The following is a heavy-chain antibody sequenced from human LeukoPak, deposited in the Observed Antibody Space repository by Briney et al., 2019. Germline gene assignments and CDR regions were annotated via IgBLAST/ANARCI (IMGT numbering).Heavy chain of an antibody. V-gene: IGHV3-23*01. CDR2: ISGSGGDT. D-gene: IGHD4-23*01. CDR1: GFTFSDYT. J-gene: IGHJ4*02. CDR3: AKEHDYSGNSDS. Sequence: SGGSLRLSCAASGFTFSDYTMSWVRQAPGKGLEWVSAISGSGGDTYYAESVRGRFAISRDNSRNTLYLQMDSLRAEDTATYYCAKEHDYSGNSDSWGQGTLVTVSS.